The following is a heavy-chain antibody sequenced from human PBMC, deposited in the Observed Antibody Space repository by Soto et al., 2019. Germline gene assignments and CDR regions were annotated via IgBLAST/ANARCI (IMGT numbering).Heavy chain of an antibody. CDR2: IYYSGST. CDR3: ARVAATQMLFDP. J-gene: IGHJ5*02. D-gene: IGHD2-15*01. Sequence: PSETLSLTCSVSGASIYNGGYFWSWIRQSPGKGLEWIGYIYYSGSTYYNPSLKSRVTISVDTSKNQFSLKLSSVTAADTAVYYCARVAATQMLFDPWGQGTLVTVSS. CDR1: GASIYNGGYF. V-gene: IGHV4-30-4*01.